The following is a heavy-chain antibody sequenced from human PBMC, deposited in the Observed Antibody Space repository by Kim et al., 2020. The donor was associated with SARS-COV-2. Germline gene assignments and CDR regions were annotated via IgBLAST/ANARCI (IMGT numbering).Heavy chain of an antibody. V-gene: IGHV3-9*01. Sequence: GGSLRLSCAASGFTFDDYAMHWVRQAPGKGLEWVSGISWNSGSIGYADSVKGRFTISRDNAKNSLYLHMNSLRAEDTALYYCAKDKGGIVPGDAFDIWG. J-gene: IGHJ3*02. CDR1: GFTFDDYA. D-gene: IGHD2-21*01. CDR3: AKDKGGIVPGDAFDI. CDR2: ISWNSGSI.